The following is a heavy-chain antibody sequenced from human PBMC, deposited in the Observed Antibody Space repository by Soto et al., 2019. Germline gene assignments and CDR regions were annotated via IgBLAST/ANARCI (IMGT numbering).Heavy chain of an antibody. Sequence: QVQLVESGGGVVQPGRSLRLSCAASRFTFSSYGMHWVRQAPGKGLEWVAFISYDGSNKYYADSVKGRFTISRDNSKNTLYLQMNSLRAEDTAVYYCAKDRQHLAPDYWGQGTLVTVSS. D-gene: IGHD6-13*01. CDR1: RFTFSSYG. V-gene: IGHV3-30*18. J-gene: IGHJ4*02. CDR2: ISYDGSNK. CDR3: AKDRQHLAPDY.